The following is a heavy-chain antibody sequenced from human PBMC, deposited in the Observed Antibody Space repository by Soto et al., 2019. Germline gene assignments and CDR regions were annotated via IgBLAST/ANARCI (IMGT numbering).Heavy chain of an antibody. J-gene: IGHJ2*01. V-gene: IGHV3-30*18. CDR2: ITPDGTEQ. D-gene: IGHD1-26*01. CDR1: GFTFNTYT. CDR3: AKRGILGAQGMAYFDL. Sequence: QVQLMESGGGVVQPGRSLRLSCAASGFTFNTYTMHWVLQAPGKGLEWVAVITPDGTEQYYADSVKGRFTISRDNSKNTLYLQMNSLGLEDMSIYHCAKRGILGAQGMAYFDLWGRGTLVTVSS.